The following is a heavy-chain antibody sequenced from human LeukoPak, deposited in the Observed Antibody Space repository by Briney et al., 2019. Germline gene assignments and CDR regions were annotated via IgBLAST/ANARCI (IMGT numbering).Heavy chain of an antibody. CDR3: AKGQVGIQSSKLFDP. J-gene: IGHJ5*02. Sequence: PGGPLRLSCGASGFTFSNYGMYWVRQAPGKGLEWVAFIRYDGSDKYNADSVKGRFTMSRDNSKNTLYLQMDSLRPEDTAVYYCAKGQVGIQSSKLFDPWGQGTLDTVSS. CDR1: GFTFSNYG. D-gene: IGHD1-26*01. CDR2: IRYDGSDK. V-gene: IGHV3-30*02.